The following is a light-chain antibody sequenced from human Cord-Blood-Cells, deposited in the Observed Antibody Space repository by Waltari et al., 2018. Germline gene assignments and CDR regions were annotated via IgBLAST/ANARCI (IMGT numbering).Light chain of an antibody. Sequence: QSALPHPAPVSGSPGPPITISCTGPSSDVGPSNYVSWYHQHPGKAPKLMIYDLSHRPAGVSNRFSGSKSGNTASLTISGLQAEDEADYYYSSYTSSSTLVFGGGTKLTVL. V-gene: IGLV2-14*01. CDR3: SSYTSSSTLV. CDR1: SSDVGPSNY. J-gene: IGLJ2*01. CDR2: DLS.